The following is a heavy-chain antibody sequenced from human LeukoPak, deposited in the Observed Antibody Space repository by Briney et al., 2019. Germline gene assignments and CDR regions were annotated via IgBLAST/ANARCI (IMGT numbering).Heavy chain of an antibody. J-gene: IGHJ4*02. CDR1: GFTFSSYS. CDR2: ISSSSSYI. V-gene: IGHV3-21*01. Sequence: PGGSLRLSCAASGFTFSSYSMNWVRQAPGKGLEWVSSISSSSSYIYYADSVKGRFTISRDNAKNSLYLQMNSLRAEDTAVYYCARDSFSSSYFDYWGQGTLVTVSS. D-gene: IGHD6-6*01. CDR3: ARDSFSSSYFDY.